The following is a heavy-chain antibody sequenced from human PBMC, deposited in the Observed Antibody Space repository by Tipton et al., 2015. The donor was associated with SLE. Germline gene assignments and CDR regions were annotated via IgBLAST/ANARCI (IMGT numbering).Heavy chain of an antibody. J-gene: IGHJ5*02. D-gene: IGHD4-17*01. CDR2: INHSGST. CDR3: AGTYYGDYVWFDP. V-gene: IGHV4-34*01. Sequence: TLSLTCAVYGGSFSGYYWSWIRQPPGKGLEWIGEINHSGSTNYNPSLKSRVTISVDTSKNQFSLKLSSGTAADTAVYYCAGTYYGDYVWFDPWGQGILVTVSS. CDR1: GGSFSGYY.